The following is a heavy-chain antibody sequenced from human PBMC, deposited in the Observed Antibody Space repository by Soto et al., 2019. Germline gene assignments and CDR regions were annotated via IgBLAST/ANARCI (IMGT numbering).Heavy chain of an antibody. D-gene: IGHD3-22*01. CDR2: INPNSGGT. Sequence: QVQLVQSGAEVKKPGASVNVSCKASGYTFTSYYMHWVRQAPGQGLEWMGIINPNSGGTKYAQKFQGRVTMTNDTSISTAYMELSRLGSDDTAVYYCARGDFDSSANYYAGWFDPWGQGTLVTVSS. V-gene: IGHV1-2*02. CDR1: GYTFTSYY. J-gene: IGHJ5*02. CDR3: ARGDFDSSANYYAGWFDP.